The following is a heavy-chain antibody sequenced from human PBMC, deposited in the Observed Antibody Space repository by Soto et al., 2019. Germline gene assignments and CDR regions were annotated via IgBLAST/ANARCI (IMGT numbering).Heavy chain of an antibody. CDR1: GGSISSYY. CDR3: ANIRVAVAQYYFDY. CDR2: IYYSGST. Sequence: QVQLQESGPGLVKPSETLSLTCTVSGGSISSYYWSWIRQPPGKGLEWIGYIYYSGSTNYNPSLKSRVTISVDTSKNQFSLKLSSVTAADTAVYYCANIRVAVAQYYFDYWGQGTLVTVSS. V-gene: IGHV4-59*08. D-gene: IGHD6-19*01. J-gene: IGHJ4*02.